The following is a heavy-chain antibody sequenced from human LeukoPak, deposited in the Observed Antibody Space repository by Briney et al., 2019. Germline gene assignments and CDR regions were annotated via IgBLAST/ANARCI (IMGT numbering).Heavy chain of an antibody. V-gene: IGHV4-4*07. D-gene: IGHD3-22*01. J-gene: IGHJ4*02. CDR1: GGSISSYY. Sequence: SETLSLTCTVSGGSISSYYWTWIRQPAGKGLEWIGRIYTSGSTNYNPSLKSRVTMSVDTSKNQFSLKLTSVTAADTAVHYCATEGGTPYYYDSSGYEHFDYWGQGTLVTVSS. CDR3: ATEGGTPYYYDSSGYEHFDY. CDR2: IYTSGST.